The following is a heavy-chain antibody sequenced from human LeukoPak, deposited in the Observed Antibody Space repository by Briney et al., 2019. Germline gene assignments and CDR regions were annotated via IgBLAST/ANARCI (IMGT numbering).Heavy chain of an antibody. CDR3: ARTRVNYDSSGITGGWFDP. Sequence: GASVKVSCKASGGTFSSYAISWVRQAPGQGLEWMGGIIPIFGTANYAQKFQGRVTITADESTSTAYMELSSLRSEDTAVYYCARTRVNYDSSGITGGWFDPWGQGTLVTVSS. D-gene: IGHD3-22*01. CDR1: GGTFSSYA. V-gene: IGHV1-69*13. CDR2: IIPIFGTA. J-gene: IGHJ5*02.